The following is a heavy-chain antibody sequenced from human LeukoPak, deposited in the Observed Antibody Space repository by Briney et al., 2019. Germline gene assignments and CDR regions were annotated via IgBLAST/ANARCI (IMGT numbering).Heavy chain of an antibody. Sequence: GGSLRLSCAASGFTFSGYAMSWVRQAPGKGLEWVSAINGSGGSTYYADSVKGRFTISRDNSKNTLYLQMNSLRAEDTAVYYCAKEFGAMIVVAIPFDYWGQGILVTVSS. CDR2: INGSGGST. V-gene: IGHV3-23*01. J-gene: IGHJ4*02. CDR3: AKEFGAMIVVAIPFDY. D-gene: IGHD3-22*01. CDR1: GFTFSGYA.